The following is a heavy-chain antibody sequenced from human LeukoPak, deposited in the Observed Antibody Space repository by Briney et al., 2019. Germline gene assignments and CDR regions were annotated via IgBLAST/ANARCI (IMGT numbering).Heavy chain of an antibody. CDR1: GGSISSGSYY. CDR3: ARDHNYCSGGSCYYL. Sequence: SETLSLTCTVSGGSISSGSYYWSWIRQPAGKGLEWIGRIYTSGSTNYNPSLKSRVTISVDTSKNQFSLKLSSVTAADTAVYYCARDHNYCSGGSCYYLWGQGTLVTVSS. J-gene: IGHJ4*02. V-gene: IGHV4-61*02. CDR2: IYTSGST. D-gene: IGHD2-15*01.